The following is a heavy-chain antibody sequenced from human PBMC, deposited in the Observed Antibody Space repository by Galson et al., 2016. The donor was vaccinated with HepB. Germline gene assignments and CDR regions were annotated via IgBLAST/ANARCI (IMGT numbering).Heavy chain of an antibody. D-gene: IGHD3-16*01. J-gene: IGHJ4*02. CDR2: IDWDDGK. CDR1: GFSLTTTRMR. CDR3: ARTGGFDADYFAY. Sequence: ALVKPTQTLTLTCTFSGFSLTTTRMRVSWIRQPPGRALEWLAHIDWDDGKFYNTSLKTRLTISKDTSKNQVVLTMTNVDPVDTATYYCARTGGFDADYFAYWGQGTLVTVSS. V-gene: IGHV2-70*04.